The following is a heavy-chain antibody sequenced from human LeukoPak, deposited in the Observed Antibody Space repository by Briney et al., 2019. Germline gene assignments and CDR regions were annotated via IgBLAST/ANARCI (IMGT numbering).Heavy chain of an antibody. V-gene: IGHV3-48*03. J-gene: IGHJ4*02. Sequence: GGSLRLSCTASGFTFSSYEMNWVRQAPGKGLEWVSYISSTGNTIYYADSLKGLFTISKDNAKTSLYLKVTSLRAEDTAVYSCAKGTRQYSYYYFDYWGQGTLVTVSS. CDR2: ISSTGNTI. CDR1: GFTFSSYE. CDR3: AKGTRQYSYYYFDY. D-gene: IGHD1-14*01.